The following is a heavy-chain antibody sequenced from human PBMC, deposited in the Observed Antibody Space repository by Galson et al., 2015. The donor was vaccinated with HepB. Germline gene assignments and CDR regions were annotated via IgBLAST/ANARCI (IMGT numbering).Heavy chain of an antibody. J-gene: IGHJ4*02. CDR2: INSDGSST. V-gene: IGHV3-74*01. CDR1: GFTFSTYW. D-gene: IGHD6-19*01. CDR3: ARARIAVAGFDY. Sequence: LRLSCEASGFTFSTYWMHWVRHAPGKGPVWVPRINSDGSSTTYADSVKGRFTISRDNAKNTLYLQMKSLRAEDKAVYYCARARIAVAGFDYWGQGTLDTVSS.